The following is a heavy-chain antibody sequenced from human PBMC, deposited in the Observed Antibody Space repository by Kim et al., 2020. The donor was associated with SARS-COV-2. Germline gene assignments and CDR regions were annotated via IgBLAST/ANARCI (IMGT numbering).Heavy chain of an antibody. CDR3: AKGLSSSSSGKDIY. D-gene: IGHD6-6*01. CDR2: ISGDGSST. CDR1: GFTFGNYA. V-gene: IGHV3-23*01. Sequence: GGSLRLSCAASGFTFGNYAMSWVRQAPGKGLEWVSGISGDGSSTYYADSVKGRFTVSRDNFKNTLYLQMNSLRAEDTAVYYCAKGLSSSSSGKDIYWGQGTLVTVSS. J-gene: IGHJ4*02.